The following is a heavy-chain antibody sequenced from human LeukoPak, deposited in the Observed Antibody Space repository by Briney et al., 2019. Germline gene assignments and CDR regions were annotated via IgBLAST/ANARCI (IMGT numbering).Heavy chain of an antibody. Sequence: PGGSLRLSCAASGFTFSSYWMSWVRQAPGKGLEWVANIKQDGSEKYYVDSVKGRFTISRDNAKNSLYLQMNSLRAEDTAVYYCARASDYYDSRGFDNWGQGTLVTVSS. V-gene: IGHV3-7*01. CDR1: GFTFSSYW. CDR2: IKQDGSEK. J-gene: IGHJ4*02. D-gene: IGHD3-22*01. CDR3: ARASDYYDSRGFDN.